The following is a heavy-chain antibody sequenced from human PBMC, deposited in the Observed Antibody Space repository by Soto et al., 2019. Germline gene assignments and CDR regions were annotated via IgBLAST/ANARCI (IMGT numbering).Heavy chain of an antibody. V-gene: IGHV4-59*01. CDR2: IYYSGST. CDR1: GGSISSYY. CDR3: AGETNYYYYMDV. Sequence: PSETLSLTCTVSGGSISSYYWSWIRQPPGKGLEWIGYIYYSGSTNYNPSLKSRVTISVDTSKNQFSLKLSSVTAADTAVYYCAGETNYYYYMDVWGKGTTVTVSS. J-gene: IGHJ6*03.